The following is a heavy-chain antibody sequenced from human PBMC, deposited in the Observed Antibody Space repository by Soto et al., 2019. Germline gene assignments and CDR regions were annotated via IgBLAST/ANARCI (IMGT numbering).Heavy chain of an antibody. V-gene: IGHV4-39*01. J-gene: IGHJ4*02. D-gene: IGHD6-25*01. CDR1: GVTMSYGGYS. Sequence: SETLSITCSVSGVTMSYGGYSWSWIRQSPGKGLEWIAYISYIESTFYNPSLKSRLTISLDTSKNQFSLKLRSVTAADTAVYYCARHEAGWYFDSWGQGTLVTVSS. CDR2: ISYIEST. CDR3: ARHEAGWYFDS.